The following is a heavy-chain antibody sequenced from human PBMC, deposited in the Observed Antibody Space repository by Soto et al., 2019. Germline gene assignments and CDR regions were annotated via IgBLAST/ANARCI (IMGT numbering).Heavy chain of an antibody. Sequence: GGSLRLSCAASGFTFSNYGMNWVRQAPGKGLEWVSDISGSGSTTYYAGSVKGRFTISRDNSRNTLSLQMTSLRADDTAVYYCACVRRVGSGRLGMDVWSRGTTVTVSS. D-gene: IGHD2-15*01. CDR1: GFTFSNYG. CDR3: ACVRRVGSGRLGMDV. CDR2: ISGSGSTT. V-gene: IGHV3-23*01. J-gene: IGHJ6*02.